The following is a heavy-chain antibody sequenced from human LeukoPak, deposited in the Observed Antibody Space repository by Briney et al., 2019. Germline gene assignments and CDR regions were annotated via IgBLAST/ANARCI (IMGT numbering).Heavy chain of an antibody. Sequence: GSLRLSCAASGFTFSSYAMSWVRQAPGKGLEWVSAISGSGGSTYYADSVKGRFTISRDNSKNTLYLQMNSLRAEDTAVYYCAKDAAAGTLNYYYYGMDVWGQGTTVTVSS. CDR2: ISGSGGST. CDR1: GFTFSSYA. D-gene: IGHD6-13*01. J-gene: IGHJ6*02. V-gene: IGHV3-23*01. CDR3: AKDAAAGTLNYYYYGMDV.